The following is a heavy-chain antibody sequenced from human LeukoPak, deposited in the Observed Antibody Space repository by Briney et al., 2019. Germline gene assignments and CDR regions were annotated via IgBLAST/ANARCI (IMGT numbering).Heavy chain of an antibody. CDR2: FDPEDGET. CDR3: ARDAILGATDALDI. V-gene: IGHV1-24*01. D-gene: IGHD1-26*01. J-gene: IGHJ3*02. CDR1: GYTLTELS. Sequence: ASVKVSCKVSGYTLTELSMHWVRQAPGRGLEWMGGFDPEDGETIYPQKLQGRVTMTRDTSTSTVYMELSSLRSEDTAVYYCARDAILGATDALDIWGQGTMVTVSS.